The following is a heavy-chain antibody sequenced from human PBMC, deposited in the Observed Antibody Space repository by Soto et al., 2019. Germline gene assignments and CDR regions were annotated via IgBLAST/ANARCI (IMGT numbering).Heavy chain of an antibody. CDR2: IYYSGST. CDR3: ARLKVEMATIQTYSWYFDL. D-gene: IGHD5-12*01. V-gene: IGHV4-39*01. CDR1: GGSISSSSYY. Sequence: QLQLQESGPGLVKPSETLSLTCTVSGGSISSSSYYWGWIRQPPGKGLEWIGSIYYSGSTYYNPSLKSRVTISVDTSKNQFSLKLSSVTAADTAVYYCARLKVEMATIQTYSWYFDLWGRGTLVTVSS. J-gene: IGHJ2*01.